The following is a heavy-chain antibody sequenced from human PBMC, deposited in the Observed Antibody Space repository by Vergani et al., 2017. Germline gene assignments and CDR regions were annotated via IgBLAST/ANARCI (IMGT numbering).Heavy chain of an antibody. CDR2: IYSSGST. D-gene: IGHD2-2*02. Sequence: QVQLQESGPGLVKPSETLSLTCTVSGGSLINYYWSWVRQPPGKGLEWIGYIYSSGSTTYSPSLKSRLTMSVDPSKNQFSLKLRSVTLADTAVYYCARTIGHCSNSNCYNLAYRGQGTLVTVSS. J-gene: IGHJ4*02. CDR3: ARTIGHCSNSNCYNLAY. CDR1: GGSLINYY. V-gene: IGHV4-59*01.